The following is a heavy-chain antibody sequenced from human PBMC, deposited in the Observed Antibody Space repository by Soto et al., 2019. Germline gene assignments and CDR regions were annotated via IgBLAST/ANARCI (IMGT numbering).Heavy chain of an antibody. J-gene: IGHJ4*02. CDR3: ARLIVVPAAVPDY. D-gene: IGHD2-2*01. V-gene: IGHV4-59*08. CDR1: GGTITNNY. Sequence: PSETMYLACTVSGGTITNNYWAWIRQPPGKGLEWIGYIYSSGSTNYNPSLESRVTLAVDASKNQFSLELTSVTAADTAVYYCARLIVVPAAVPDYWGQGTLVTVSS. CDR2: IYSSGST.